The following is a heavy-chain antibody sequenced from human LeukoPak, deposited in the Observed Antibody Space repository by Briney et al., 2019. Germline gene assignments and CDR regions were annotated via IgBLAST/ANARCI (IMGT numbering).Heavy chain of an antibody. CDR2: IYYSGST. CDR3: ARQRRTFDYYGSGSLNWFDP. CDR1: GGSISSSSYY. Sequence: PSETLSLTCTVSGGSISSSSYYWGWLRQPPGKGLEWIGSIYYSGSTYYNPSLKSRVTISVDTSKNQFSLKLSSVTAADTAVYYCARQRRTFDYYGSGSLNWFDPWGQGTLVTVSS. V-gene: IGHV4-39*01. D-gene: IGHD3-10*01. J-gene: IGHJ5*02.